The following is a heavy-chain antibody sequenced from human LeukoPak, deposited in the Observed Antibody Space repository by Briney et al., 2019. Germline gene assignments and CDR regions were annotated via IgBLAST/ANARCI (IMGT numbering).Heavy chain of an antibody. J-gene: IGHJ4*02. CDR1: GGSISSYY. D-gene: IGHD3-10*01. V-gene: IGHV4-59*08. Sequence: SETLSLTCTVSGGSISSYYWSWIRQPPGKGLEWIGYIYYSGSTNYNPSLKSRVTISVDTSKNQFSLKLSSVTAADTAVYYCARHRDYYGSGSYSFFDYWGQGTLVTVSS. CDR2: IYYSGST. CDR3: ARHRDYYGSGSYSFFDY.